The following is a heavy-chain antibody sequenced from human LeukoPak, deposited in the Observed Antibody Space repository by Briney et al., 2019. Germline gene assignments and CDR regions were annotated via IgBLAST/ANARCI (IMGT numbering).Heavy chain of an antibody. CDR3: ARGPGLKFGGITMARGVRYLDY. J-gene: IGHJ4*02. V-gene: IGHV3-30*02. D-gene: IGHD3-10*01. CDR1: GFTFSSYG. Sequence: PGGSLRLSCAASGFTFSSYGMHWVRQAPGKGLEWVAFIRYDGSNKYYADSVKGRFTISRDNSKNTLYLQMNSLRAEDTAVYYCARGPGLKFGGITMARGVRYLDYWGQGTLVTVSS. CDR2: IRYDGSNK.